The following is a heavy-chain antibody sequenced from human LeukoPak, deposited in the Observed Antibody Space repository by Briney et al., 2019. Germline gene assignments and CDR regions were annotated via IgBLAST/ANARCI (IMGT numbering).Heavy chain of an antibody. J-gene: IGHJ4*02. Sequence: GGSLRLSCAASGITFSSYAMSWVRQAPGKGLEWVSAISGSGGSTYYADSVKGRFTISRDNSKNTLYLQMNSLRAEDTAVYYCAKLAAYYYGSGSLPDYWGQGTLVTVSS. CDR3: AKLAAYYYGSGSLPDY. D-gene: IGHD3-10*01. V-gene: IGHV3-23*01. CDR2: ISGSGGST. CDR1: GITFSSYA.